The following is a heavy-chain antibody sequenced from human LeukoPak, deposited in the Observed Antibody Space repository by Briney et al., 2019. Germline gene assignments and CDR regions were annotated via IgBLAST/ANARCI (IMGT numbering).Heavy chain of an antibody. CDR1: GFTFSSYW. V-gene: IGHV3-74*01. CDR2: INSVGSST. Sequence: GGSLGLSCAASGFTFSSYWMHWVRQAPGKGLVWVSRINSVGSSTIYADSVKGRFTISRDNAKNTLYLQMNSLRAEDTAVYYCARAASYSGDYWGQGTLVTVSS. D-gene: IGHD3-10*01. CDR3: ARAASYSGDY. J-gene: IGHJ4*02.